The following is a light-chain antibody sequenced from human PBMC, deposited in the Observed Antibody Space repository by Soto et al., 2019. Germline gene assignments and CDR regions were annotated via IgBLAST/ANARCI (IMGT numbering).Light chain of an antibody. J-gene: IGLJ3*02. CDR3: SSYTSSSTPWV. Sequence: QSVLTQPASVSGSPGQSITISCTGTSSDVGGYNYVSWYQQHPGKAPKVIIYEVSNRPSGVSNRFSGSKSGNTASLTISGLQAEDEADYYCSSYTSSSTPWVFGGGTK. V-gene: IGLV2-14*01. CDR2: EVS. CDR1: SSDVGGYNY.